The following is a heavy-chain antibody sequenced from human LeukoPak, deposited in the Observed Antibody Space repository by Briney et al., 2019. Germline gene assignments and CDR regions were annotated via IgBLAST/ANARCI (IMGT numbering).Heavy chain of an antibody. V-gene: IGHV3-23*01. D-gene: IGHD2-15*01. CDR1: ASTFSSHA. Sequence: GGSLRPSCAASASTFSSHAMSWVRPPPGGGLEWVSVTGGSDGRTYYADSVKGRFTISRDNSKNMLYLQMNRLRAEDTAVYYCAKDILGALGGIYGPFDNWGQGTLVSVSS. CDR2: TGGSDGRT. CDR3: AKDILGALGGIYGPFDN. J-gene: IGHJ4*02.